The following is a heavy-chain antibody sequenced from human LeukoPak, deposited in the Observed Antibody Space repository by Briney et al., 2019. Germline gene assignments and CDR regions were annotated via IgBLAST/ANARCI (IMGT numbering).Heavy chain of an antibody. CDR1: DYSISSGNY. J-gene: IGHJ4*02. D-gene: IGHD3-22*01. CDR3: ARNDSSGYFDY. CDR2: VYHSGST. Sequence: PSETLSLTCAVSDYSISSGNYWGWIRQPPGKALEWIGSVYHSGSTHYRPSLKSRVTISVDTSKNQFSLKLSSVTAADTAVYYCARNDSSGYFDYWGQGTLVTVSS. V-gene: IGHV4-38-2*01.